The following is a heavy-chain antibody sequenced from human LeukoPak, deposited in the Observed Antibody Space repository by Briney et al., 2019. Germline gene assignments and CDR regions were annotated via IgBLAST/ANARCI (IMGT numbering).Heavy chain of an antibody. CDR2: IYTSGST. CDR1: GGSISSYY. V-gene: IGHV4-4*07. J-gene: IGHJ5*02. Sequence: PSETLSLTCTVSGGSISSYYWSWIRQPAGKGLEWIGRIYTSGSTNYNPSLKSRVTMSVDTSKNQFSLKLSSVTAADTAVYYCARDKEDNGKWIPWFDPWGQGTLVTVSS. D-gene: IGHD1-26*01. CDR3: ARDKEDNGKWIPWFDP.